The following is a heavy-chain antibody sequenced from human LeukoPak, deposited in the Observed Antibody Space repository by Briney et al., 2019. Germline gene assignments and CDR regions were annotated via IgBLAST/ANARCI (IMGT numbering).Heavy chain of an antibody. CDR2: INHSGST. V-gene: IGHV4-34*01. CDR1: GGSFSGYY. CDR3: ARGLGYYDSSGYHRTGRSYAAFDI. D-gene: IGHD3-22*01. Sequence: PSETLSLTCAVYGGSFSGYYWSWIRQPPGKGLEWIGEINHSGSTNYNSSLKSRVTISVDTSKNQFSLKLSSVTAADTAVYYCARGLGYYDSSGYHRTGRSYAAFDIWGQGTMVTVSS. J-gene: IGHJ3*02.